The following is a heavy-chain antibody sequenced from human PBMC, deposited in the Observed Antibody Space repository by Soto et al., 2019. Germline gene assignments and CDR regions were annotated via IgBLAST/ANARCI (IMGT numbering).Heavy chain of an antibody. V-gene: IGHV5-51*01. J-gene: IGHJ6*02. D-gene: IGHD2-2*01. Sequence: GESLKISCKGSGYSFTSYWIGWVRQMPGKGLEWMGIIYPGDSDTRYSPSFQGQVTISADKSISTAYLQWSSLKASDTAMYYCARHWGADVLLPAATPGYYYGMDVWGQGTTVTVSS. CDR3: ARHWGADVLLPAATPGYYYGMDV. CDR2: IYPGDSDT. CDR1: GYSFTSYW.